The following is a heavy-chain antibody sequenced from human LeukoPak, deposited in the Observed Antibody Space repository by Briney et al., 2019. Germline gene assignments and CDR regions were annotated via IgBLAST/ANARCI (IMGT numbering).Heavy chain of an antibody. CDR2: ISGGGGST. CDR3: AKVGSYETFDY. V-gene: IGHV3-23*01. J-gene: IGHJ4*02. CDR1: GFTFSSYG. D-gene: IGHD5-18*01. Sequence: PGGSLRLPCAASGFTFSSYGMSWVRQAPGKGLEWVSAISGGGGSTYYADSVKGRFTISRDNSKNTLYLQMNSLRAEDTAVYYCAKVGSYETFDYWGQGTLVTVSS.